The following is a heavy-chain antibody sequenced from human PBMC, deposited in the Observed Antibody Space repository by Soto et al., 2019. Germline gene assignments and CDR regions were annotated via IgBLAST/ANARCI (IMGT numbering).Heavy chain of an antibody. CDR2: FVPMFSSS. CDR1: GTTFSTHG. Sequence: QVQLVQSGAEVRKPGSSVNVSCKASGTTFSTHGIHWVRQAPGQGLEWMGGFVPMFSSSNYAQKFQGRLTIVADESTNSVYMELNSLRFDDSAIYYCARTGGTYYFDHWGQGTLVTVSS. V-gene: IGHV1-69*01. J-gene: IGHJ4*02. D-gene: IGHD1-26*01. CDR3: ARTGGTYYFDH.